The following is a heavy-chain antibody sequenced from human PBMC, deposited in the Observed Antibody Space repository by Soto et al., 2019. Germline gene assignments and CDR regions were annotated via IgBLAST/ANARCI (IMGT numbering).Heavy chain of an antibody. J-gene: IGHJ6*03. D-gene: IGHD5-12*01. CDR1: GFTFSSYW. CDR3: ARVGEYSGYDHQDYYYYMDV. V-gene: IGHV3-74*01. Sequence: PGGSLRLSCAASGFTFSSYWMHWVRQAPGKGLVWVSRINSDGSSTSYADSVKGRFTISRDNAKNTLYLQMNSLRAEDTAVYYCARVGEYSGYDHQDYYYYMDVWGKGTTVTVSS. CDR2: INSDGSST.